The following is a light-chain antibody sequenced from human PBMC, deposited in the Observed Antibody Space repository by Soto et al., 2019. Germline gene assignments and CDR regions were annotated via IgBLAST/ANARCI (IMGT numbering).Light chain of an antibody. CDR3: QQTDGLPRT. J-gene: IGKJ1*01. Sequence: DIQMTQSPSTLSGSVVYRVTITCRASQSISSWLAWYQQKPGKAPKLLIYGASRLLNGVPSRFSGSGSGTYFTLTISSLQPEDFATYYCQQTDGLPRTFGQGTKVDI. CDR1: QSISSW. V-gene: IGKV1D-12*01. CDR2: GAS.